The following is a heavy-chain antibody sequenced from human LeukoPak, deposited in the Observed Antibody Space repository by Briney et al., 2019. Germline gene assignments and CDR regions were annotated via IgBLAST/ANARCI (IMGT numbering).Heavy chain of an antibody. CDR1: GGSFSGYY. CDR2: INHSGST. Sequence: PSETLSLTCAVYGGSFSGYYWSWIRQPPGKGLEWIGEINHSGSTNYNPSLKSRVTISVDTSKNQLSLKLNSVTAADTAVYYCARGQWEIRFDPWGQGTLVTVSS. CDR3: ARGQWEIRFDP. J-gene: IGHJ5*02. V-gene: IGHV4-34*01. D-gene: IGHD1-26*01.